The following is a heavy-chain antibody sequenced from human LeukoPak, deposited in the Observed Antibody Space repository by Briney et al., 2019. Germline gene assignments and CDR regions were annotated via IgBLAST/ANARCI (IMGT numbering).Heavy chain of an antibody. J-gene: IGHJ3*02. D-gene: IGHD6-19*01. CDR1: GGSISSSNW. CDR3: VRGLIAVAGRFSRSSPNRDDAFDI. V-gene: IGHV4-4*02. Sequence: PSGTLSLTCAVSGGSISSSNWWSWVRQPPGKGLEWIGEIYHSGNTNYNPSLKSRVTISVDKSKNQFSLKLSSVTAADTAFYYCVRGLIAVAGRFSRSSPNRDDAFDIWGQGTMVTVSS. CDR2: IYHSGNT.